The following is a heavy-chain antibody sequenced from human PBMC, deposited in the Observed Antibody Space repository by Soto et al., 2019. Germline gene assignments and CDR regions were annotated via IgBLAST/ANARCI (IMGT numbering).Heavy chain of an antibody. CDR2: IWYDGTKK. V-gene: IGHV3-33*01. J-gene: IGHJ5*02. CDR3: ARDVVTAAAGSVKGFDN. CDR1: GFSLRTYG. Sequence: QVQLVESGGGVVQSGRSLTLSCAASGFSLRTYGMQWLRRAPGKGLEWVAFIWYDGTKKFYANSVKGRSTISKDNSNNMLYLQMSRLTAEDTAVYYCARDVVTAAAGSVKGFDNWGQGTLVTVSS. D-gene: IGHD6-25*01.